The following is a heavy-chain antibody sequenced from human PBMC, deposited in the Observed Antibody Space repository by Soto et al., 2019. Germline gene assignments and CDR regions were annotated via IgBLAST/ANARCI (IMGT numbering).Heavy chain of an antibody. J-gene: IGHJ5*02. CDR3: SPLHANSGYNRRQDP. CDR2: IYWDDDK. V-gene: IGHV2-5*02. CDR1: GFSLTNKGVG. D-gene: IGHD5-12*01. Sequence: SGPTLVNPTQTLTLTCNFSGFSLTNKGVGVGWIRQPPRKALELLGIIYWDDDKRYRLSLNNRLTITKDTSKNQVVLTMTNVDPVDTAPYCCSPLHANSGYNRRQDPWGQGTLLTVSS.